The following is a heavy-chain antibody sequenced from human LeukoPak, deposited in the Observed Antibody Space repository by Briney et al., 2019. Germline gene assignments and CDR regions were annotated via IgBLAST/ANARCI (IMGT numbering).Heavy chain of an antibody. CDR3: ARVAYSGYDYYFDY. CDR2: IYYSGST. CDR1: GCSFSTYC. D-gene: IGHD5-12*01. V-gene: IGHV4-59*01. Sequence: PSETLSLTCAASGCSFSTYCWSWIRQPPGKGLEWIGYIYYSGSTNYNPSLKRRVTISVDTSKNQFSLKLSSVTAADTAVYYCARVAYSGYDYYFDYWGQGTLVTVSS. J-gene: IGHJ4*02.